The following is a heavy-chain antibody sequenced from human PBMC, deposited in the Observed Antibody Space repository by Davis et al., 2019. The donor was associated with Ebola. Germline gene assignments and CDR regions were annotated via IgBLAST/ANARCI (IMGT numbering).Heavy chain of an antibody. CDR3: TADYYDSSGLTDY. CDR2: ISGSGGST. Sequence: GESLKISCAASGFTFSSYAMSWVRQAPGKGLEWVSAISGSGGSTYYADSVKGRFTISRDNSKNTLYLQMNSLKTEDTAVYYCTADYYDSSGLTDYWGQGTLDTVSS. D-gene: IGHD3-22*01. J-gene: IGHJ4*02. V-gene: IGHV3-23*01. CDR1: GFTFSSYA.